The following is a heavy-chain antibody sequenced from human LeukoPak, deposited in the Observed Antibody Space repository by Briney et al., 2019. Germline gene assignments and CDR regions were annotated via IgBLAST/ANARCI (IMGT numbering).Heavy chain of an antibody. CDR1: GFTFNSYA. J-gene: IGHJ4*02. V-gene: IGHV3-23*01. CDR2: VSGSGGST. CDR3: AKLGYYDFWSNYLVFDN. Sequence: GGSLRLSCAASGFTFNSYAMTWVRQAPGKGLEWVSAVSGSGGSTYYPDSVEGRFTISRDNSKDTLYLQINSLRVEDTAVYFCAKLGYYDFWSNYLVFDNWGQGTLVTVCS. D-gene: IGHD3-3*01.